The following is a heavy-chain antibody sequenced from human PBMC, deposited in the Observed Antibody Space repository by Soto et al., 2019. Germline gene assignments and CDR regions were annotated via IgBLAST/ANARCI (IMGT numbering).Heavy chain of an antibody. CDR3: AKGAGDRLSLGMHV. Sequence: QVQLVESGGGVVQPGWSLRLSCAASGFSISDYGMEWVRQATGKGLEWVALISYDGSNTYYADSVKGRFTISRDNSKDTLFLQMTGLRREDTAVYYCAKGAGDRLSLGMHVWGQGTTVTVSS. J-gene: IGHJ6*02. V-gene: IGHV3-30*18. CDR1: GFSISDYG. D-gene: IGHD1-26*01. CDR2: ISYDGSNT.